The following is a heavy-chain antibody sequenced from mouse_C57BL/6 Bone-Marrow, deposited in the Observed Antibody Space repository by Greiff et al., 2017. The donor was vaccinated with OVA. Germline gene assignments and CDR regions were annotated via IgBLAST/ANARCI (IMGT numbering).Heavy chain of an antibody. D-gene: IGHD4-1*01. Sequence: EVHLVESGAELVRPGASVKLSCTASGFNIKDDYMHWVKQRPEQGLEWIGWIDPENGDTEYASKFQGKATITADTSSNTAYLQLSSLTSEDTAVYYCTTATGTNYWGQGTTLTVSS. J-gene: IGHJ2*01. CDR3: TTATGTNY. V-gene: IGHV14-4*01. CDR1: GFNIKDDY. CDR2: IDPENGDT.